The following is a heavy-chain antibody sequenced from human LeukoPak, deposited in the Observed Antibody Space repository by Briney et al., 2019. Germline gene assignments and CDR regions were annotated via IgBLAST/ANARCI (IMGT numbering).Heavy chain of an antibody. J-gene: IGHJ4*02. Sequence: APVKVSCKASGYTFTRYGINWVRQAPGQGPEWMGWISADNGNTYYIQRLQGRVTMATDTSTSTAYMELRSLRSDDTAVYYCARGGRGYSYGRELDYWGQGTLVTVSS. CDR1: GYTFTRYG. CDR2: ISADNGNT. D-gene: IGHD5-18*01. V-gene: IGHV1-18*01. CDR3: ARGGRGYSYGRELDY.